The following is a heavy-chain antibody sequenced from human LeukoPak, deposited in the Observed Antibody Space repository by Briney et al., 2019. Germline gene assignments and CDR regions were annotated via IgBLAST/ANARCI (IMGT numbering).Heavy chain of an antibody. J-gene: IGHJ1*01. CDR2: ISGSGGST. CDR3: ARDRAYCGGDCFEYFQH. V-gene: IGHV3-23*01. Sequence: GGSLRLSCAASGFTFSSYAMSWVRQAPGKGLEWVSAISGSGGSTYYADSVKGRFTISRDNSKNTLYLQMNSLRAEDTAVYYCARDRAYCGGDCFEYFQHWGQGTLVTVSS. D-gene: IGHD2-21*02. CDR1: GFTFSSYA.